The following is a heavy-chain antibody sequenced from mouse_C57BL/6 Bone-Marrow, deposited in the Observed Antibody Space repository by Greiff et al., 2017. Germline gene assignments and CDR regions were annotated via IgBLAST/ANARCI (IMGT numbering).Heavy chain of an antibody. D-gene: IGHD1-1*01. CDR3: ARRVITTVVAHWYFDV. J-gene: IGHJ1*03. V-gene: IGHV1-64*01. CDR2: IHPNSGST. CDR1: GYTFTSYW. Sequence: VQLQQPGAELVKPGASVKLSCKASGYTFTSYWMHWVKQRPGQGLEWIGMIHPNSGSTNYNEKFKSKATLTVDKSSSTAYMQLSSLTSEDSAVYYWARRVITTVVAHWYFDVWGTGTTVTVSS.